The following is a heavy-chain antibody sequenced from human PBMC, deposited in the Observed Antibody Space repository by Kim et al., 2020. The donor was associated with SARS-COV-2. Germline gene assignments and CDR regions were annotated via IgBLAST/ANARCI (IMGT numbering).Heavy chain of an antibody. V-gene: IGHV3-21*01. D-gene: IGHD6-13*01. Sequence: GGSLRLSCAASGFTFSSYSMNWVRQAPGKGLEWVSSISSSSSYIYYADSVKGRFTISRDNAKNSLYLQMNSLRAEDTAVYYCARRPPVSGYSSSWFLIDYWGQGTLVTVSS. J-gene: IGHJ4*02. CDR1: GFTFSSYS. CDR2: ISSSSSYI. CDR3: ARRPPVSGYSSSWFLIDY.